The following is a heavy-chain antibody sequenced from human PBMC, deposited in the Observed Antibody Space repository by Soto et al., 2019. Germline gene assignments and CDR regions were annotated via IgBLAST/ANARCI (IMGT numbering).Heavy chain of an antibody. CDR1: GYTFTSYD. D-gene: IGHD2-2*01. CDR2: MNPNSGNT. Sequence: QVQLVQSGAEVKKPGASVKVSCKASGYTFTSYDINWVRQATGQGLEWMGWMNPNSGNTGYAQKFQGRVTMTRNTSISTAYIELSSLRSEHTAGYYCAGGAPPLVPAAKTGNWFDPWGQGTLVTVSS. CDR3: AGGAPPLVPAAKTGNWFDP. V-gene: IGHV1-8*01. J-gene: IGHJ5*02.